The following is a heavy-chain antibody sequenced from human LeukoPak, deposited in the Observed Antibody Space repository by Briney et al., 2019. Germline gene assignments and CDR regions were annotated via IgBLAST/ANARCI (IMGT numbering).Heavy chain of an antibody. V-gene: IGHV3-74*01. J-gene: IGHJ5*02. CDR3: ARDPDCDSTSCYIGPYNWFDP. D-gene: IGHD2-2*02. CDR2: ITSDGSTT. Sequence: PGGSLRLSWVAPGFRFGSDWMHWVRQAPGKGLEWVSRITSDGSTTSYADSVKGRFTISRDNAKNTLYLQMNSLRAEDTAVYYCARDPDCDSTSCYIGPYNWFDPWGQGTLVTVSS. CDR1: GFRFGSDW.